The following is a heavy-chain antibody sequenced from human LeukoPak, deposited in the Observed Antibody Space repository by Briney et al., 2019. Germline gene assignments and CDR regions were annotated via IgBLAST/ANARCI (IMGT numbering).Heavy chain of an antibody. D-gene: IGHD3-16*02. V-gene: IGHV3-30*04. CDR1: GFTFISYA. CDR2: ISFHGTDT. Sequence: PGTSLRLSCAASGFTFISYAIHWVRQAPGKGLEWVAVISFHGTDTFYADSVKGRFTISRDNSKNTLYLQMSSLRGDDTAVYYCAKDRQESYVWGSYRSIYYFDYWGQGTLVTVSS. J-gene: IGHJ4*02. CDR3: AKDRQESYVWGSYRSIYYFDY.